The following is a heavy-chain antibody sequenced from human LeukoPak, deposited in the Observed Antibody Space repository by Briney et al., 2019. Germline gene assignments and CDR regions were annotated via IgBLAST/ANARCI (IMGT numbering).Heavy chain of an antibody. Sequence: GGSLRLSCAASGFTFSSYWMHWVRQAPGKGLVWVSRINSDGSSTSYADSVKGRFTISRDNAKNTLYLQMNGLRAQDTAVHYCARGYSYGYRIDYWGHGTLVTVSS. CDR3: ARGYSYGYRIDY. CDR2: INSDGSST. J-gene: IGHJ4*01. D-gene: IGHD5-18*01. V-gene: IGHV3-74*01. CDR1: GFTFSSYW.